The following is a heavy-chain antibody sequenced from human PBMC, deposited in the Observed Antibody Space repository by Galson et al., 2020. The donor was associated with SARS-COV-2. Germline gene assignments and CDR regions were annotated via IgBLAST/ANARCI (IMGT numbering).Heavy chain of an antibody. CDR2: IYYSGST. CDR1: GGSISSGYY. J-gene: IGHJ4*02. D-gene: IGHD6-19*01. CDR3: VTYSSGWYYFDT. Sequence: ETSETLSLTCTVSGGSISSGYYRGWIRQSPGKGLEWIGNIYYSGSTYYNPSLKSRVTISVDTSKNQFSLQMRSVTAADTAFYYCVTYSSGWYYFDTWGQGTRVTVSS. V-gene: IGHV4-39*01.